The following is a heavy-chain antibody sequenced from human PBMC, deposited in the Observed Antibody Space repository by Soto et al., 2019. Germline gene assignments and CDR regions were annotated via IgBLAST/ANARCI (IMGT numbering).Heavy chain of an antibody. CDR1: GFTFSSYA. CDR2: ISSSGSTI. Sequence: GGSLRLSCAASGFTFSSYAMNWVRQAPGKGLEWVSYISSSGSTIYYADSVKGRFTISRDNAKNSLYLQMNSLRAEDTAVYYCARALYIAVADYWGQGTLVTVSS. CDR3: ARALYIAVADY. V-gene: IGHV3-48*03. J-gene: IGHJ4*02. D-gene: IGHD6-19*01.